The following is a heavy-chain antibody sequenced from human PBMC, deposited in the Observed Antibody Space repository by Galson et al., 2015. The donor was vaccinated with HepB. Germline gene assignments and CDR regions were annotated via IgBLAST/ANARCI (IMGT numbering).Heavy chain of an antibody. D-gene: IGHD4-17*01. J-gene: IGHJ3*02. CDR1: GFTFSSYW. CDR2: INSDGSST. V-gene: IGHV3-74*01. CDR3: ARVTRSVPTVTWSDAFDI. Sequence: SLRLSCAASGFTFSSYWMHWVRHAPGKGLVWVSRINSDGSSTSYADSVKGRFTISRDNAKNTLYLQMNSLRAEDTAVYYCARVTRSVPTVTWSDAFDIWGQGTMVTVSS.